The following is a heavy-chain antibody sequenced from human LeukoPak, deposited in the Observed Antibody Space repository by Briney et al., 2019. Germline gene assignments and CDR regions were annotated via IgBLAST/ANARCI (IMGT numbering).Heavy chain of an antibody. D-gene: IGHD3-3*01. CDR1: GGSISSGDYY. CDR2: IYYSGST. V-gene: IGHV4-30-4*08. Sequence: SSQTLSLTCTVSGGSISSGDYYWSWIRQPPGKGLEWIGYIYYSGSTYYNPSLKSRVTISVDTSKNQFSLKLSSVTAADTAVYYCARAYYDFWSGYEYYFDYWGQGTLVTVSS. J-gene: IGHJ4*02. CDR3: ARAYYDFWSGYEYYFDY.